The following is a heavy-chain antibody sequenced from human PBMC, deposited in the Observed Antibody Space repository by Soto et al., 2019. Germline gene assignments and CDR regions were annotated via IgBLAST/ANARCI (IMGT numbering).Heavy chain of an antibody. Sequence: QVQLVQSGAEVKKPGSSVKLSCKASGGTFSSYTISWVRQAPGQGLEWMGGIIPVFGTAHYAQKFQGRVTITADESTSTAYIELSSLRSEDTAVYSCAIALPSLGGYHKGVGMRNYHFDLWGQGTLFTVSS. D-gene: IGHD3-10*01. CDR1: GGTFSSYT. J-gene: IGHJ4*02. CDR2: IIPVFGTA. V-gene: IGHV1-69*01. CDR3: AIALPSLGGYHKGVGMRNYHFDL.